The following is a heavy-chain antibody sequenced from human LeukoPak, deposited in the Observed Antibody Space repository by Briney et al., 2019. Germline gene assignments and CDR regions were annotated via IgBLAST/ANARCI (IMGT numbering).Heavy chain of an antibody. CDR1: GGSISSGSYY. J-gene: IGHJ4*02. Sequence: SETLSLTCTVCGGSISSGSYYWSCIRQPAGKGLEWIGRIYTSGSTNYNPSLKSRVTISVDTSKNQFSLKLSSVTAADTAVYYCAREAKSYYYDSSGYYSEALYFDYWGQGTLVTVSS. D-gene: IGHD3-22*01. V-gene: IGHV4-61*02. CDR2: IYTSGST. CDR3: AREAKSYYYDSSGYYSEALYFDY.